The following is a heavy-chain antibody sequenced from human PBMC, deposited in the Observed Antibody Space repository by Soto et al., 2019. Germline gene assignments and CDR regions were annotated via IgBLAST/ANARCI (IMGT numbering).Heavy chain of an antibody. CDR3: AKHLDNWGAAYYFDS. CDR2: IYPGDSET. CDR1: VYGFSSSW. V-gene: IGHV5-51*01. D-gene: IGHD3-16*01. J-gene: IGHJ4*02. Sequence: GESLKISCQASVYGFSSSWIAWERQSPGKGLELMGIIYPGDSETRYSPSFRGQVTFLADMYTNTAFLQWRMLKAADSGICYCAKHLDNWGAAYYFDSRGQGTQVTVSS.